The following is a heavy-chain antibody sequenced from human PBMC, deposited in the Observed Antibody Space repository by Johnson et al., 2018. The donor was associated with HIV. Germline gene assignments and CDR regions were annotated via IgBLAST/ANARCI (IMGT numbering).Heavy chain of an antibody. CDR3: TTGELWNGYYLHDAFDI. CDR2: IKNKADGGTT. D-gene: IGHD3-3*01. J-gene: IGHJ3*02. V-gene: IGHV3-15*01. CDR1: GFTFSNAW. Sequence: VQLVESGGGLVQPGRSLRLSCTASGFTFSNAWMSWVRQAPGTGLEWAGHIKNKADGGTTEYAAPVKGRFTISRDDSKNTLYLQMNSLKTEDTAVYYCTTGELWNGYYLHDAFDIWGQGTMVTVSS.